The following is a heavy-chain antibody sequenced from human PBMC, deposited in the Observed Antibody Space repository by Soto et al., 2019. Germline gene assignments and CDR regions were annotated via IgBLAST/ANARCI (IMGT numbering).Heavy chain of an antibody. CDR3: ARGGQYSGYKMSYFDY. Sequence: QVQLVESGGGLVKPGGSLRLSCAACGFTFSDYYMSWIRQAPGKGLEWVSYIVASGSSIYYADSVKGRFTISRDNAKNSLYLQMNSLRAEDTAVYYCARGGQYSGYKMSYFDYWGQGTLVTVSS. D-gene: IGHD5-12*01. CDR1: GFTFSDYY. V-gene: IGHV3-11*01. J-gene: IGHJ4*02. CDR2: IVASGSSI.